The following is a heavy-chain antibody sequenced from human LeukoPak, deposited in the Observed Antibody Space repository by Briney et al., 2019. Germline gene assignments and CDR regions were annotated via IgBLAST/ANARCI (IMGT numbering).Heavy chain of an antibody. D-gene: IGHD2-21*02. V-gene: IGHV4-34*01. Sequence: SGTLSLTCAVYGGSFSGYYWSWIRQPPGKGLEWIGEINHSGSTNYNPSLKSRVTISVDTSKNQFSLKLGSVTAADTAVYYCARGSSLTLKTYCGGDCYFPYFDYWGQGTLVTVSS. CDR3: ARGSSLTLKTYCGGDCYFPYFDY. CDR1: GGSFSGYY. J-gene: IGHJ4*02. CDR2: INHSGST.